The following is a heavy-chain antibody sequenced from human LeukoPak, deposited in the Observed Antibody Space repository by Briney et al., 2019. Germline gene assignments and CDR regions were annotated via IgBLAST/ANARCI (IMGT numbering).Heavy chain of an antibody. CDR2: IYHSGST. CDR1: GYSISSGYY. CDR3: ARVAFGSSWYVYYYYYMDV. J-gene: IGHJ6*03. Sequence: SETLSLTCTVSGYSISSGYYWGWIRQPPGKGLEWIGSIYHSGSTYYNPSLMSRVTISVDTSKNQFSLKLSSVTAADTTVYYCARVAFGSSWYVYYYYYMDVWGKGTTVTVSS. D-gene: IGHD6-13*01. V-gene: IGHV4-38-2*02.